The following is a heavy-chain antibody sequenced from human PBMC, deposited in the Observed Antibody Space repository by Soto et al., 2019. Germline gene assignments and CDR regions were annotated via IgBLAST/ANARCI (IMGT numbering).Heavy chain of an antibody. CDR2: IWYDGSNK. J-gene: IGHJ4*02. CDR1: GFTFSSYG. CDR3: ARGLSRRYSYGYGYFDY. Sequence: QVQLVESGGGVVQPGRSLRLSCAASGFTFSSYGMHWVRQAPGKGLAWVAVIWYDGSNKYYADSVKGRFTISRDNSKNTLYLQMNSLRAEDTAVYYCARGLSRRYSYGYGYFDYWGQGTLVTVSS. D-gene: IGHD5-18*01. V-gene: IGHV3-33*01.